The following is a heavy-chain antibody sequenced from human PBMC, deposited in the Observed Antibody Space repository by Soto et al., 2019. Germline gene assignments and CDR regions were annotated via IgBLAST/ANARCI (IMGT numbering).Heavy chain of an antibody. CDR3: AKNGQPPYYYYGMDV. J-gene: IGHJ6*02. V-gene: IGHV1-18*01. D-gene: IGHD2-8*01. Sequence: QGQLVQSGGEVKKPGASVKVSCKASGYTFTRYGISWVRQAPGQGLEWMGWISGYNGDTKYAQKFQGRVTVTVDTSTTTAYMELRSLTSDDWAVYYCAKNGQPPYYYYGMDVWGQGTTVTVSS. CDR2: ISGYNGDT. CDR1: GYTFTRYG.